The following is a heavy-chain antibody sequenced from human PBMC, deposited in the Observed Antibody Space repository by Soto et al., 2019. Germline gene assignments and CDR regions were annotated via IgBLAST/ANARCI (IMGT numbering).Heavy chain of an antibody. CDR1: GFTFSSYG. J-gene: IGHJ4*02. CDR2: MADDGSDQ. CDR3: ARSSGGSSYYPPDY. D-gene: IGHD2-15*01. Sequence: QVQLVESGGGVVQPGGSLRLSCAASGFTFSSYGMQWVRQSPGEGLEWVAIMADDGSDQYYGDSVKGRFTISRANSKNTLSLQMDSLRPKDTAVYYCARSSGGSSYYPPDYWGQGTLVTVSS. V-gene: IGHV3-30*03.